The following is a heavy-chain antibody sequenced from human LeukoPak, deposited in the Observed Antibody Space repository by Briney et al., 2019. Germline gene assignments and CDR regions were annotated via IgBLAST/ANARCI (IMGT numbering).Heavy chain of an antibody. Sequence: GGSLRLSCAASGSTFTGHNMNWVRQAPGKGLEWVSFVSISSGTIYYADSVKGRFSISRDNAKSSLDLQMNSLRAEDTAVYYCARAMSTFGGVRNYFDSWGQGTLVTVSS. J-gene: IGHJ4*02. CDR3: ARAMSTFGGVRNYFDS. V-gene: IGHV3-48*04. CDR2: VSISSGTI. D-gene: IGHD3-16*01. CDR1: GSTFTGHN.